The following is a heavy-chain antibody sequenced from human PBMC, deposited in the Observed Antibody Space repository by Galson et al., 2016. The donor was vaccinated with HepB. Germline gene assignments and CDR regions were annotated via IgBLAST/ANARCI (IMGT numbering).Heavy chain of an antibody. CDR1: GFTFSNYA. CDR2: ISHDGNTK. Sequence: SLRLSCAASGFTFSNYAMHWVRQAPGKGLEWVAVISHDGNTKYYTDSVEGRFTISRDNAKNSLYLEMNSLRVEDTAVYFCARARGGLSYFYGLDVWGQGTTVTVSS. CDR3: ARARGGLSYFYGLDV. D-gene: IGHD3-10*01. V-gene: IGHV3-30-3*01. J-gene: IGHJ6*02.